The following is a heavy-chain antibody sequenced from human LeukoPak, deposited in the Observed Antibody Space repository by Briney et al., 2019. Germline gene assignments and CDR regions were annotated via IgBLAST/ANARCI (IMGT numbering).Heavy chain of an antibody. CDR3: TVYYYGSGRD. D-gene: IGHD3-10*01. CDR2: IRGKIDGGTT. V-gene: IGHV3-15*01. CDR1: GFTFTNAW. Sequence: PGGSLILSCAASGFTFTNAWMSWVRQAPGKGLEWVGRIRGKIDGGTTDYAAPVKDRFTISRDDSKNTLYLQMNSLKTEDTAIYYCTVYYYGSGRDWGRGTMVTVSS. J-gene: IGHJ4*02.